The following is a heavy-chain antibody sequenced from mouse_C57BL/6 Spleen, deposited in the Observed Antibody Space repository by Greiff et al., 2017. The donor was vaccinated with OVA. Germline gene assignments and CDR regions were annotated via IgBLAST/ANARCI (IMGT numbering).Heavy chain of an antibody. Sequence: SGAELVRPGASVKLSCKASGYTFTDYYINWVKQRPGQGLEWIARIYPGSGNTYYNEKFKGKATLTAEKSSSTAYMQLSSLTSEDSAVYFGARDYGSDYWGQGTTLTVSS. V-gene: IGHV1-76*01. J-gene: IGHJ2*01. CDR2: IYPGSGNT. CDR1: GYTFTDYY. CDR3: ARDYGSDY. D-gene: IGHD1-1*01.